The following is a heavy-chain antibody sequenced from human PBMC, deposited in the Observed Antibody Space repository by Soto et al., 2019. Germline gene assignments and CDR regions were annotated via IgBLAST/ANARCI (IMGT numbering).Heavy chain of an antibody. J-gene: IGHJ5*02. V-gene: IGHV2-5*02. CDR3: APSVTTVEEDWFDP. Sequence: SGPTLVKPTQTLTLTCTFSGFSLSTSGVGVGWIRQPPGKALEWLALIYWDDDKRYSPSLKSRLTITKDTSKNQVVLTMTNMDPVDTATYYCAPSVTTVEEDWFDPWGQGTLVTVSS. D-gene: IGHD4-17*01. CDR2: IYWDDDK. CDR1: GFSLSTSGVG.